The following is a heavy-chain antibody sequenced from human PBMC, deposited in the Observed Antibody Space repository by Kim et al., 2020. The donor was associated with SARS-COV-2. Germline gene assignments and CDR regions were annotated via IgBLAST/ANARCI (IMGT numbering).Heavy chain of an antibody. Sequence: ASVKVSCKASGYSFNGHNVNWVRQVPGQGLEWMGRIHPYSGGTVYAQKFQGRVTMTGDPSSSTAYMELSRLTSDDTAMYYCTRATEGYGSGTSVWGNWFD. V-gene: IGHV1-2*06. CDR3: TRATEGYGSGTSVWGNWFD. CDR2: IHPYSGGT. J-gene: IGHJ5*01. D-gene: IGHD3-10*01. CDR1: GYSFNGHN.